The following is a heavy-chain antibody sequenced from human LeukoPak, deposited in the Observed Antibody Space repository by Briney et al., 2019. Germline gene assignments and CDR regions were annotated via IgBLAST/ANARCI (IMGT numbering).Heavy chain of an antibody. CDR1: GGTFSSYT. Sequence: ASVKVSCKASGGTFSSYTISWVRQAPGQGLEWMGRIIPILGIANYAQKFEGRVTITADKSMSTAYMELSSLRSEDTAVYYCAREISSSSWSVGWFDPWGQGTLVTVS. V-gene: IGHV1-69*04. CDR2: IIPILGIA. D-gene: IGHD6-13*01. CDR3: AREISSSSWSVGWFDP. J-gene: IGHJ5*02.